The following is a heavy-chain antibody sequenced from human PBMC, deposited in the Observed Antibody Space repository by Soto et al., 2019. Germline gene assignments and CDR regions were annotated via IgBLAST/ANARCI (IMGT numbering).Heavy chain of an antibody. CDR2: MNPNSGNT. CDR3: ARGRRILEWLLYGDFDY. V-gene: IGHV1-8*01. CDR1: GYTFTSYD. D-gene: IGHD3-3*01. Sequence: GASVKVSCEASGYTFTSYDINWVRQATGQGLEWMGWMNPNSGNTGYAQKFQGRVTMTRNTSISTAYMELSSLRSEDTAVYYCARGRRILEWLLYGDFDYWGQGTLVTVSS. J-gene: IGHJ4*02.